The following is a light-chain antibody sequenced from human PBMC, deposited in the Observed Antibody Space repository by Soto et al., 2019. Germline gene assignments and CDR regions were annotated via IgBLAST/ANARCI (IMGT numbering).Light chain of an antibody. CDR2: GAS. V-gene: IGKV3-20*01. CDR3: QQYDSPPRT. Sequence: EIVLTQSTGTLSLSPGERATLSCRASQSVNSNYLAWYQQKPGQGPRVLMYGASSRATGIPDRFSGSGSGTDFTLTSSRLEPEDFAVYYCQQYDSPPRTFGQRTKVEI. CDR1: QSVNSNY. J-gene: IGKJ1*01.